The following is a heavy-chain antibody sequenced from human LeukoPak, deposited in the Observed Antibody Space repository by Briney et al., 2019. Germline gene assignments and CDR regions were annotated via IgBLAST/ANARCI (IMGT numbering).Heavy chain of an antibody. CDR1: GFTFSNYA. CDR3: ARDSGLLLIVTYYFDS. J-gene: IGHJ4*02. D-gene: IGHD2/OR15-2a*01. Sequence: GGSLRLSCAASGFTFSNYAMHWVRQAPGKGLEWVSSISSSSSYMYYADSMRGRFTISRDSAQNSLYLQMNGLKAEDTAVYYCARDSGLLLIVTYYFDSWGQGTLVTVSS. CDR2: ISSSSSYM. V-gene: IGHV3-21*01.